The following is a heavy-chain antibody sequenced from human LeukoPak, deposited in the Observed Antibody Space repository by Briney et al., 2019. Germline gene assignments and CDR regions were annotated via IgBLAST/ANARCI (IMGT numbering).Heavy chain of an antibody. CDR3: ARDHGEEGNYSFDY. CDR2: INHSGST. J-gene: IGHJ4*02. CDR1: GGSISSYY. D-gene: IGHD3-10*01. V-gene: IGHV4-34*01. Sequence: SETLSLTCTVSGGSISSYYWSWIRQPPGRGLEWIGEINHSGSTNYNPSLKSRVTISVDKSKNQFSLKMNSVTAADTALYYCARDHGEEGNYSFDYWGQGTLVTVSS.